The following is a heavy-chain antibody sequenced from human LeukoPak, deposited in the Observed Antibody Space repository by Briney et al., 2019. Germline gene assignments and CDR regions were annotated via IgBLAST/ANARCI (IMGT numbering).Heavy chain of an antibody. J-gene: IGHJ4*02. CDR1: DFTFA. Sequence: GGSPRLSCVDSDFTFAVSWVRQAPGKGLEWISTINGRGDDSFHADSVKGRFTISRDTTKNTLYLRMSSLRAADTAMYFCVRMRGPERRHCFDYWSQGALLIVSS. CDR3: VRMRGPERRHCFDY. D-gene: IGHD2-2*01. CDR2: INGRGDDS. V-gene: IGHV3-23*01.